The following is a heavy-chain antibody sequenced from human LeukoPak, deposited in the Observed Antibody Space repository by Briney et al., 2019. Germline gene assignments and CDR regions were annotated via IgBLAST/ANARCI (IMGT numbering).Heavy chain of an antibody. CDR2: VYYSGDT. D-gene: IGHD4-17*01. Sequence: SETLSLTCTVSGSMTDYYWGWIRQPPGEGLEWIGTVYYSGDTYYNPSLKSRVTISIDTSKNQFSLRLSSVTAADTAVYYCAREQYGDFTGMDVWGQGTTVTVSS. J-gene: IGHJ6*02. CDR3: AREQYGDFTGMDV. CDR1: GSMTDYY. V-gene: IGHV4-39*07.